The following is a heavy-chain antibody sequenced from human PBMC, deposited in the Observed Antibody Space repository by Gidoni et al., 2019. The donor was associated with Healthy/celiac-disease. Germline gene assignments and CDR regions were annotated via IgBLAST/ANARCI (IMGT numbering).Heavy chain of an antibody. J-gene: IGHJ4*02. D-gene: IGHD3-9*01. V-gene: IGHV3-21*01. Sequence: EVQLVESGGGLVKPGGSLRLSCAASGFTFSSYSMTWVRQAPGKGLEWVSSISSSSSYIYYADSVKGRFTISRDNAKNSLYLQMNSLRAEDTAVYYCAREARTYYDILTGYRKGDFDYWGQGTLVTVSS. CDR2: ISSSSSYI. CDR3: AREARTYYDILTGYRKGDFDY. CDR1: GFTFSSYS.